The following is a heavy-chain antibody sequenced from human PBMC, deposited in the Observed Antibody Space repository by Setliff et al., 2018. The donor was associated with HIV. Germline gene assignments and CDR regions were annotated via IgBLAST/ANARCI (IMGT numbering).Heavy chain of an antibody. CDR2: IHITGNT. D-gene: IGHD4-17*01. CDR3: ARVYYGDLEY. Sequence: ASETLSLTWSVSGGSINRGNYYWTWIRQSAGKGLEWIGHIHITGNTDYNPSLKSRVTISLDRSKTQFSLKLSSVTAADTAVYFCARVYYGDLEYWGQGTLVTVS. V-gene: IGHV4-61*09. J-gene: IGHJ4*02. CDR1: GGSINRGNYY.